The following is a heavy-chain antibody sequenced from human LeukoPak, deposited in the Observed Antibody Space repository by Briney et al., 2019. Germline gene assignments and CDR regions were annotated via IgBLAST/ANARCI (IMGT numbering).Heavy chain of an antibody. J-gene: IGHJ3*02. CDR3: AKDPTYYYDSSGGFDI. CDR2: ISGSGGST. CDR1: GFTFSSYA. Sequence: GGSLRLSCAASGFTFSSYAMSWVRQAPGKGLEWVSAISGSGGSTYYADSVKGRFTISRDNSKNTLYLQMNSLRAEDTAVYYCAKDPTYYYDSSGGFDIWGQGTMVTVSS. V-gene: IGHV3-23*01. D-gene: IGHD3-22*01.